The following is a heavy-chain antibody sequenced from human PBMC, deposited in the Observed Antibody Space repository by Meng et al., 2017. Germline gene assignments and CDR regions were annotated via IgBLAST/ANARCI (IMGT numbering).Heavy chain of an antibody. Sequence: EGRLVESGGGLVKPGGSLRISCAASGFTFSSYSINWVRQAPGKGLEWVSSISSSSYIYYADSVKGRFTISRDNAKNSLYLQMNSLRAEDTAVYYCARDKQTDYWGQGTLVTVSS. CDR3: ARDKQTDY. V-gene: IGHV3-21*01. CDR2: ISSSSYI. J-gene: IGHJ4*02. CDR1: GFTFSSYS.